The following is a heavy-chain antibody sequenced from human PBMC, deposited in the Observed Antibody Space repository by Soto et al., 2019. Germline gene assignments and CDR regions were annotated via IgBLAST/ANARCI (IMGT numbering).Heavy chain of an antibody. CDR2: ISYDGSNK. V-gene: IGHV3-30*18. D-gene: IGHD4-17*01. Sequence: QPGGSVRLSCAASGFTFSSYGMHWVRQAPGKGLEWVAVISYDGSNKYYADSVKGRFTISRDNSKNTLYLQMNSLRAEDTAVYYCAKAPTAGYYYYGMDVWGRGTTVTVSS. CDR1: GFTFSSYG. CDR3: AKAPTAGYYYYGMDV. J-gene: IGHJ6*02.